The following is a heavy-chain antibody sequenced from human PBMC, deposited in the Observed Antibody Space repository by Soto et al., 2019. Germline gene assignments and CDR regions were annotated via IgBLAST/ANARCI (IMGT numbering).Heavy chain of an antibody. J-gene: IGHJ4*02. Sequence: SGPTLVNPTQTLTLTCTFSGFSLSTSGVGVGWIRQPPGKALEWLALIYWDDDRLYRPSLKSRLTITKDTSKNQVVLTMTNMDPVDTALYYCAKDRPRRTSGYFFDYWGQGTPVTVSS. CDR1: GFSLSTSGVG. CDR2: IYWDDDR. D-gene: IGHD1-1*01. V-gene: IGHV2-5*02. CDR3: AKDRPRRTSGYFFDY.